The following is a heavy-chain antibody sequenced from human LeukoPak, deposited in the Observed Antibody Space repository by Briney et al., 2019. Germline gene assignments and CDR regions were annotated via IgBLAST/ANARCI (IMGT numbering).Heavy chain of an antibody. D-gene: IGHD3-10*01. V-gene: IGHV3-23*01. CDR2: ISGSGGST. Sequence: PGGSLRLSCAASGFTFSSYAMSWVRQAPGKGLEWVSAISGSGGSTYYADSVKGRFTISRDNSKNTLYLQMNSLRAEDTAVYYCAKDGLIRTYYYGSGSYQVDAFDIWGQGTMVTVSS. CDR1: GFTFSSYA. CDR3: AKDGLIRTYYYGSGSYQVDAFDI. J-gene: IGHJ3*02.